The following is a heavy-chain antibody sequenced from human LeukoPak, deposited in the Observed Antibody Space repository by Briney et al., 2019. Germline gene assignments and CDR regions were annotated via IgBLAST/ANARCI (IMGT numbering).Heavy chain of an antibody. J-gene: IGHJ4*02. Sequence: PGASVKVSCKASGYTFTDYYMHWVRQAPGQGFEWMGWISPNDGDTNHAQKFQGRVTMTRDTAISTAHMEVSRLRSDDTAVYYCARANFLYCSSSTCLFDYWGQGTLVTVSS. CDR2: ISPNDGDT. D-gene: IGHD2-2*01. CDR3: ARANFLYCSSSTCLFDY. V-gene: IGHV1-2*02. CDR1: GYTFTDYY.